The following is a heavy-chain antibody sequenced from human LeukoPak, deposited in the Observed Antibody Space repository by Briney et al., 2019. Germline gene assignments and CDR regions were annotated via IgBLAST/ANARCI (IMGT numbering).Heavy chain of an antibody. J-gene: IGHJ4*02. D-gene: IGHD6-19*01. CDR1: GFTFSSYA. CDR2: ISSNGGST. CDR3: ARVKYSSGVFDY. V-gene: IGHV3-64*01. Sequence: GGSLRLSCAASGFTFSSYAMHWVRQAPGKGLEYVSAISSNGGSTYYANSVKGRFTISRDNSKNTLYLQMGSLRAEDMAVYYCARVKYSSGVFDYWGQGILVTVSS.